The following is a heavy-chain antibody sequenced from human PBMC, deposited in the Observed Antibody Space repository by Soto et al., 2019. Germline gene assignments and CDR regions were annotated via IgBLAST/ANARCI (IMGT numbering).Heavy chain of an antibody. CDR3: ARPRSGHDPDPGDENGFEP. CDR2: IYYSGST. J-gene: IGHJ5*02. D-gene: IGHD4-17*01. V-gene: IGHV4-39*01. CDR1: VGSISSSSYY. Sequence: SETLSLTCTFSVGSISSSSYYCGWIRQPPGKGLEWIGSIYYSGSTYYNPSLKSRATISVDTSKNQFSLKLSSVTAADTAVYYCARPRSGHDPDPGDENGFEPWGQATLV.